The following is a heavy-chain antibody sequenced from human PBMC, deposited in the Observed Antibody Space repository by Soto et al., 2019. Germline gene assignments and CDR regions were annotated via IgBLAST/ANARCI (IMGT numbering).Heavy chain of an antibody. CDR2: IYYSGST. D-gene: IGHD5-12*01. CDR3: ARLGPRVAHYYYYGMDV. J-gene: IGHJ6*02. CDR1: GGSISSSSYY. Sequence: SETLSLTCTVSGGSISSSSYYWGWIRQPPGKGLEWSGSIYYSGSTYYNPSLKSRVTISVDTSKNQFSLKLSSVTAADTAVYYCARLGPRVAHYYYYGMDVWGQGTTVTVSS. V-gene: IGHV4-39*01.